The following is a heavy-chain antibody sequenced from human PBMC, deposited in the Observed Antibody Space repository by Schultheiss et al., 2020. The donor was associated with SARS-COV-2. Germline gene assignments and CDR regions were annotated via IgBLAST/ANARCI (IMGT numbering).Heavy chain of an antibody. CDR1: GGSISNYY. D-gene: IGHD4-17*01. CDR2: IYYSGST. J-gene: IGHJ4*02. CDR3: ARAGGYGDYVWFDY. Sequence: SETLSLTCTVSGGSISNYYWSWIRQPPGKGLEWIGYIYYSGSTNYNPSLKSRVTISVDTSKNQVSLKLSSVTAADTAVYYCARAGGYGDYVWFDYWGQGTRVTVSS. V-gene: IGHV4-59*08.